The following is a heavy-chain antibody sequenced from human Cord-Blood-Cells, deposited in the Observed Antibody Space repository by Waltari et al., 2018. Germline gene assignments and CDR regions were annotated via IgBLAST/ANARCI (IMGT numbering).Heavy chain of an antibody. CDR1: GYTFTSYG. CDR2: MSAYNDTT. J-gene: IGHJ6*02. Sequence: QVQLVQSGAEVKKPGASVKVSCKASGYTFTSYGISWVRQAPGQGLEWMGWMSAYNDTTTTAQKLQGRVTITTATSTSTAYMELRSLLSDDTAVYYCARGGSSRGYYYYYGMDVWGQGITVTVSS. V-gene: IGHV1-18*01. CDR3: ARGGSSRGYYYYYGMDV. D-gene: IGHD3-10*01.